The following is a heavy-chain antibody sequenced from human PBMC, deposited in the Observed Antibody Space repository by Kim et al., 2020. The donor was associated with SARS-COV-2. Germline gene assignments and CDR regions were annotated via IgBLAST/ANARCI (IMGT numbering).Heavy chain of an antibody. D-gene: IGHD3-16*01. J-gene: IGHJ4*02. CDR3: ARGSGSTFRRPRMDFDY. Sequence: SETLSLTCAVYGGSFSGYYWSWIRQPPGKGLEWIGEINHSGSTNYNPSLKSRVTISVDTSKNQFSLKLSSVTAADTAVYYCARGSGSTFRRPRMDFDYWGQGTLVTVSS. CDR1: GGSFSGYY. CDR2: INHSGST. V-gene: IGHV4-34*01.